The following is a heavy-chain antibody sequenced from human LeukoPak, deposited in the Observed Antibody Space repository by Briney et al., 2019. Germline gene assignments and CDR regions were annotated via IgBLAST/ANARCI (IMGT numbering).Heavy chain of an antibody. CDR2: IGGSGGST. CDR1: GFTFSSYG. D-gene: IGHD3-22*01. V-gene: IGHV3-23*01. J-gene: IGHJ6*04. CDR3: ATWLYDSSGRDV. Sequence: GGSLRLSCAASGFTFSSYGMSWVRQAPGKGLEWVSAIGGSGGSTYYADSVKGRFTISRDNSKNTLYLQMNSLRAEDTAVYYCATWLYDSSGRDVWGKGTTVTVSS.